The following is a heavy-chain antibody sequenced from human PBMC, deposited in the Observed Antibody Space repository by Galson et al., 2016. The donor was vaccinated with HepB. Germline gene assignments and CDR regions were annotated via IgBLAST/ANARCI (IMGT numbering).Heavy chain of an antibody. CDR3: ARDADIVKVPAAIRADY. J-gene: IGHJ4*02. CDR2: ISYDGSNK. Sequence: SLRLSCAASGLTFRSYAMHWVRQAPGKGLEWVAVISYDGSNKYYADSVKGRFTLSRDNSKNTLYLQMNSLGAEDTAVYYCARDADIVKVPAAIRADYWGQGTLVTVSS. D-gene: IGHD2-2*02. CDR1: GLTFRSYA. V-gene: IGHV3-30*04.